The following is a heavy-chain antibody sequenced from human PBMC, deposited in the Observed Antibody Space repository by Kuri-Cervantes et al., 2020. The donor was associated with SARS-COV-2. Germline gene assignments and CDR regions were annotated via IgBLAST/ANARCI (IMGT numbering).Heavy chain of an antibody. J-gene: IGHJ4*02. CDR3: AKDLISASYFGSGSPDY. Sequence: GESLKISCAASAFTFNNYAMSWVRQAPGKGLEWVSTVSGSGVSTYYADSVKGRFTISRDNSASTMFLQMNSLRAEDTALYFCAKDLISASYFGSGSPDYWGQGTLVTVSS. CDR2: VSGSGVST. D-gene: IGHD3-10*01. CDR1: AFTFNNYA. V-gene: IGHV3-23*01.